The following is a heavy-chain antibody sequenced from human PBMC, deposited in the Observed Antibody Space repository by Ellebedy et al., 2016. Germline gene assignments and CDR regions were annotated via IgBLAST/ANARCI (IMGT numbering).Heavy chain of an antibody. CDR3: RQGHYADL. Sequence: GESLKISXTASGLNFNTFFMSWVRQAPGKGLEWFSTISAGSDTTRLGDSVKGRFTISRDSSKNSVYLRMNNLRVEDTAVYYCRQGHYADLWGQGTLVTVSS. CDR1: GLNFNTFF. CDR2: ISAGSDTT. D-gene: IGHD4-17*01. V-gene: IGHV3-23*01. J-gene: IGHJ4*02.